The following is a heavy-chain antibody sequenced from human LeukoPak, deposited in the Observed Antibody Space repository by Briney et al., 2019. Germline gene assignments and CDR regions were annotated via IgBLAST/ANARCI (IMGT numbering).Heavy chain of an antibody. CDR2: SSGSGGST. V-gene: IGHV3-23*01. Sequence: GGSLRLSCAASGFTFSSYAMSWVRQAPGKGLEWVSASSGSGGSTYYADSVKGRFTISRDNSKNTLYLQMNSLRAEDTAVYYCAKGPGVMVRGVSGPYGMDVWGQGTTVTVSS. CDR3: AKGPGVMVRGVSGPYGMDV. D-gene: IGHD3-10*01. J-gene: IGHJ6*02. CDR1: GFTFSSYA.